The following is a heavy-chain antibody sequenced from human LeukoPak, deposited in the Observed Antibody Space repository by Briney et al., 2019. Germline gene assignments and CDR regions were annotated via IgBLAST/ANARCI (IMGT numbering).Heavy chain of an antibody. D-gene: IGHD3-10*01. V-gene: IGHV3-21*06. CDR3: VRDVGAVRGEVYFDY. CDR2: ITGSGPYM. J-gene: IGHJ4*02. Sequence: SGGSLRLSCAASGFTFSTFAMHWVRLSPGKGLEWVSSITGSGPYMLYADSVKHRFTISRDNTKNLLYLEMNSLRAEDTAMYFCVRDVGAVRGEVYFDYWGQGTLVTVSS. CDR1: GFTFSTFA.